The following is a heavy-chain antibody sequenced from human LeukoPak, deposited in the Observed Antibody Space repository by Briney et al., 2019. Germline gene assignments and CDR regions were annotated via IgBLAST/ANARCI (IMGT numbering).Heavy chain of an antibody. CDR3: ARGAGVDYGDYPFKY. V-gene: IGHV3-72*01. CDR2: TRNKANSYTT. CDR1: GFTFSDHF. J-gene: IGHJ4*02. Sequence: GGSLTLSCAASGFTFSDHFMDWVRQAPGKGLEWVGRTRNKANSYTTEYAASVKGRFTISRDDSKNSLYLQMNSLKTEDTAVYYCARGAGVDYGDYPFKYWGQGILVTVSS. D-gene: IGHD4-17*01.